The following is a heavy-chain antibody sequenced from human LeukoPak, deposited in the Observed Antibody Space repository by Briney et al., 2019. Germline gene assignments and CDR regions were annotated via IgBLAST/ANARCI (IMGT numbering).Heavy chain of an antibody. CDR1: GASISSYY. J-gene: IGHJ5*02. CDR2: ISYSGST. D-gene: IGHD3-10*01. CDR3: ARADYYGSGKEEIDP. Sequence: SETLSLTCTVSGASISSYYWSWIRQPPGKGLEWIGYISYSGSTNYNPSLKSRVTISVDTSKNQFSLKLSSVTAADTAVYYCARADYYGSGKEEIDPWGQGTLVTVSS. V-gene: IGHV4-59*01.